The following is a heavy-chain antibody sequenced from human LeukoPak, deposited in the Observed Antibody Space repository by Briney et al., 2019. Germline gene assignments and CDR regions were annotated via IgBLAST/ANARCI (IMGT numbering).Heavy chain of an antibody. D-gene: IGHD2-15*01. Sequence: GGSLRLSCAASGFTFSNAWVSWVRQAPGKGLEWVGRIKSKTDGGTTDYAAPVKGRFTISRDDSKNTLYLQMNSLKTEDTAVYYCTTDLVEYCSGGSCYAKDYWGQGTLVTVSS. V-gene: IGHV3-15*01. J-gene: IGHJ4*02. CDR2: IKSKTDGGTT. CDR1: GFTFSNAW. CDR3: TTDLVEYCSGGSCYAKDY.